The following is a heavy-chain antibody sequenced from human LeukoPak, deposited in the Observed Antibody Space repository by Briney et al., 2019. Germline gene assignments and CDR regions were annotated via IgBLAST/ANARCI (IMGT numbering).Heavy chain of an antibody. J-gene: IGHJ6*02. V-gene: IGHV1-69*01. CDR3: ARYANTHLYYYYYGMDV. Sequence: SVKVSCKASGGTFSSYAISWVRQAPGQGLEWMGGIIPIFGTANYAQKFQGRVTITADESTSTAYMELSSLRSEDTAVYYCARYANTHLYYYYYGMDVWGQGTTVTVSS. D-gene: IGHD2-2*02. CDR2: IIPIFGTA. CDR1: GGTFSSYA.